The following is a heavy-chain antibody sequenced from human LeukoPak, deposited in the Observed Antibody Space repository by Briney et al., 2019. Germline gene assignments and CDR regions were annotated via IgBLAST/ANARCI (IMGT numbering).Heavy chain of an antibody. Sequence: PSETLSLTCTVSDGSISRHYWNWIRQPPGKALEWIGYVYYSGTTNYNPSLKSRVTISVDSSQNQFSLKLTSVTAADTAVYYCAREVAGTGYFQVWGLGTPVTVSS. CDR3: AREVAGTGYFQV. CDR2: VYYSGTT. CDR1: DGSISRHY. V-gene: IGHV4-59*11. D-gene: IGHD6-19*01. J-gene: IGHJ1*01.